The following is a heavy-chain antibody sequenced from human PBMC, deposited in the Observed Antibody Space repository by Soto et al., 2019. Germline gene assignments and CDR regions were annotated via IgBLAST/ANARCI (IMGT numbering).Heavy chain of an antibody. Sequence: QVQLVQSGAEVKKPGSSVKVSCKASGGTFSSYAISWVRQAPGQGLEWMGGIIPIFGTANSAQKFQGRVTITADESTSTAYMELSSLRSEDTAVYYCARYAAAGTFDGASFDYWGQGTLVTVSS. CDR2: IIPIFGTA. V-gene: IGHV1-69*12. CDR3: ARYAAAGTFDGASFDY. CDR1: GGTFSSYA. D-gene: IGHD6-13*01. J-gene: IGHJ4*02.